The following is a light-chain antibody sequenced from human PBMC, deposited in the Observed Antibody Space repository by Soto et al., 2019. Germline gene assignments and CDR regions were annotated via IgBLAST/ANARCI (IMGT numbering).Light chain of an antibody. CDR2: AAS. V-gene: IGKV1-39*01. CDR3: QHSYSTPWT. CDR1: QSISSS. Sequence: DIQMTQSPSSLSASVGDRVTITCRASQSISSSLNWYQQKPGKAPKLLIYAASSLQSGVPSRFSGSGSGTDFTLTISSLQPEDFATYYCQHSYSTPWTFGQGTKVEIK. J-gene: IGKJ1*01.